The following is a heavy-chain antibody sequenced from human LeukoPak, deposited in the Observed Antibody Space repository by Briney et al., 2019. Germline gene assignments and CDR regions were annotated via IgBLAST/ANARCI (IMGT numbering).Heavy chain of an antibody. Sequence: ASVKVSCKASGYTFTSYGISWVRQAPGQGLEWMGWISAYNGNTNYAQKLQGRVTMTTDTSTSTAYMELRSLRSDDTAVYYCARQDRPSRDGYKEYYFDYWGQGTLVTVPS. CDR3: ARQDRPSRDGYKEYYFDY. CDR2: ISAYNGNT. V-gene: IGHV1-18*01. CDR1: GYTFTSYG. J-gene: IGHJ4*02. D-gene: IGHD5-24*01.